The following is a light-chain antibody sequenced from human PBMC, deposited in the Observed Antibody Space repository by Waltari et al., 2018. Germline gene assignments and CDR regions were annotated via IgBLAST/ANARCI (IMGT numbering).Light chain of an antibody. Sequence: SVLTQPPSVSAAPGQRVTISRSGGRSNLGTHYVTWYRQSPGTAPKLLLYEDNGRPSGVPGRFSGSKSGTSATLDITGLQAGDEADYYCGTWDSSLSGAVFGGGTHLTVL. CDR3: GTWDSSLSGAV. CDR2: EDN. J-gene: IGLJ7*01. V-gene: IGLV1-51*02. CDR1: RSNLGTHY.